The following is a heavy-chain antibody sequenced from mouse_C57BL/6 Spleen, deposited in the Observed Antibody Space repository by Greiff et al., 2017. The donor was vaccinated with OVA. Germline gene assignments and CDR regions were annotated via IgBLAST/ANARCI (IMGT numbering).Heavy chain of an antibody. J-gene: IGHJ1*03. V-gene: IGHV14-4*01. CDR2: IDPENGDT. Sequence: VQLQQSGAELVRPGASVKLSCTASGFNIKDDYMHWVKQRPEQGLEWIGWIDPENGDTEYASKFQGKATITADTSSNTAYLQLSSLTSEDTAVYYCTFCGSSYDWYFDVWGTGTTVTVSS. D-gene: IGHD1-1*01. CDR1: GFNIKDDY. CDR3: TFCGSSYDWYFDV.